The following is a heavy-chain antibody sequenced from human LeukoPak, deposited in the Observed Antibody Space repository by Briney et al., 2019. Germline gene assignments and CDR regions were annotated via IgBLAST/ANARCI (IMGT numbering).Heavy chain of an antibody. CDR3: ARSNITMVRGVLNWFDP. J-gene: IGHJ5*02. Sequence: SETLSLTCTVSGGSISSSSYYWGWIRQPPGKGLEWIGSIYYSGSTYYNPSLKSRVTISVDTSKNQFSLQLSSVTAADTAVYYCARSNITMVRGVLNWFDPWGQGTLVTVSS. D-gene: IGHD3-10*01. V-gene: IGHV4-39*07. CDR2: IYYSGST. CDR1: GGSISSSSYY.